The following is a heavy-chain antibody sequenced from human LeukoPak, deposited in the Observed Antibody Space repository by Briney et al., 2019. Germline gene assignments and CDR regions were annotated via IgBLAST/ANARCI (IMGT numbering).Heavy chain of an antibody. CDR2: IYSGGST. CDR1: GFTVSSNY. Sequence: GGSLRLSCAASGFTVSSNYMSWVRQAPGKGLEWVSVIYSGGSTYSADSVKGRFTNSRDNSKNTLYLQMNSLRAEDTAVYYCARDLDDYNALPPFFQHWGQGTLVTVSS. J-gene: IGHJ1*01. D-gene: IGHD5-24*01. V-gene: IGHV3-53*01. CDR3: ARDLDDYNALPPFFQH.